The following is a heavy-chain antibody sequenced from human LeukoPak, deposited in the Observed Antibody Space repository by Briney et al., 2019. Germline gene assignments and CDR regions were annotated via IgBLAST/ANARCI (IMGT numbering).Heavy chain of an antibody. J-gene: IGHJ6*02. Sequence: ASVKVSCKASGYTFTSYGISWVRQAPGQGLEWMGWISAYNGNTNYAQKLQGRVTMTTDTSTSTAYMELRSLRSDDTAVYYCARDLDLGYSYGSYYYYCGMDVWGQGTTVTVSS. CDR3: ARDLDLGYSYGSYYYYCGMDV. CDR1: GYTFTSYG. CDR2: ISAYNGNT. V-gene: IGHV1-18*01. D-gene: IGHD5-18*01.